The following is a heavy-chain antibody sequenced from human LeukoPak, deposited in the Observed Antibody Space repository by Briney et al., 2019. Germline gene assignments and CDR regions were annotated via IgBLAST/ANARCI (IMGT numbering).Heavy chain of an antibody. V-gene: IGHV3-9*03. Sequence: GGSLRLSCAASGFTFDDYAMHWVRQAPGKGLEWVSGISWNSGSIGYADSVKGRFTISRDNAKNSLYLQMNSLRAEDMALYYCAKGGYSSSWYSLYWYFDLWGRGTLVTVSS. J-gene: IGHJ2*01. CDR1: GFTFDDYA. D-gene: IGHD6-13*01. CDR3: AKGGYSSSWYSLYWYFDL. CDR2: ISWNSGSI.